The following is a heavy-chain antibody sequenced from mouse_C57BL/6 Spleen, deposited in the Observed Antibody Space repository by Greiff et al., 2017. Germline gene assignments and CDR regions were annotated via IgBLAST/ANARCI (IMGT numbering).Heavy chain of an antibody. CDR2: ISYDGSN. D-gene: IGHD2-1*01. Sequence: ESGPGLVKPSQSLSLTCSVTGYSITSGYYWNWIRQFPGNKLEWMGYISYDGSNNYNPSLKNRSSITRDTSKNQFFLKLNSVTTEDTATYYCARDGNYCWDVLADWGQGTLVTVSA. CDR1: GYSITSGYY. CDR3: ARDGNYCWDVLAD. J-gene: IGHJ3*01. V-gene: IGHV3-6*01.